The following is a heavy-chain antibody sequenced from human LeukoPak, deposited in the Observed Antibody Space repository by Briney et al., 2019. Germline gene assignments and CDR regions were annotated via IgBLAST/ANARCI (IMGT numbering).Heavy chain of an antibody. V-gene: IGHV1-24*01. CDR3: ATAPPWLVPGSYYYYMDV. CDR1: GYTLTELY. J-gene: IGHJ6*03. Sequence: ASVKVSCKVSGYTLTELYMHWVRQAPGKGLEWMGGFDPEDGETIYAQKFQGRVTMTEDTSTDTAYMELSSLRSEDTAVYYCATAPPWLVPGSYYYYMDVWGKGTTVTVSS. D-gene: IGHD6-19*01. CDR2: FDPEDGET.